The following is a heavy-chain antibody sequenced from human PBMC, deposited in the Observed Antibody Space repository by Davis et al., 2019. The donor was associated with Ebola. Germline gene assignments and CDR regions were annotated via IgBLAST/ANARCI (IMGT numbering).Heavy chain of an antibody. D-gene: IGHD6-6*01. CDR1: GGTFSSYA. V-gene: IGHV1-69*13. CDR2: IIPIFDTT. CDR3: AVGVGSIAADY. J-gene: IGHJ4*02. Sequence: SVKVSCKASGGTFSSYAISWVRQAPGQGLEWMGGIIPIFDTTNYAQKFQGRVTITADESTSTAYMELSSLRSEDTAVYYCAVGVGSIAADYWGQGTLVTVSS.